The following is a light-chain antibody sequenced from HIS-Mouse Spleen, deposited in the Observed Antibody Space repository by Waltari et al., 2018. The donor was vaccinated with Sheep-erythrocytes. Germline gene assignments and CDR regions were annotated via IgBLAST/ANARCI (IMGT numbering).Light chain of an antibody. CDR2: DVS. CDR3: CSYAGSYNHV. Sequence: QSALTQPRSVSGSPGQSVTISCTGTSSDVGGYNYVSWYQQHPGKAPKLMIYDVSKRPSGVPYRFSGSKSAITASLTISGLQAEDEADYYCCSYAGSYNHVFATGTKVTVL. J-gene: IGLJ1*01. CDR1: SSDVGGYNY. V-gene: IGLV2-11*01.